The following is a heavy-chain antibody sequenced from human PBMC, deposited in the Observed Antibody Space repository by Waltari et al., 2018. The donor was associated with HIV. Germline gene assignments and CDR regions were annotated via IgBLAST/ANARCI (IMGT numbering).Heavy chain of an antibody. D-gene: IGHD1-26*01. CDR3: ARHALRVGAAYWNFDL. CDR1: GGSVSSSSYF. Sequence: QLQLQESGPGLVKPSETLSLTCTVSGGSVSSSSYFWGWIRQPPGKGLEGVGRSYYTGRAYYNPSLKSRVTISVDTSKNQFSLKVTSVTAADTAVYYCARHALRVGAAYWNFDLWGRGTLVTVSS. J-gene: IGHJ2*01. CDR2: SYYTGRA. V-gene: IGHV4-39*01.